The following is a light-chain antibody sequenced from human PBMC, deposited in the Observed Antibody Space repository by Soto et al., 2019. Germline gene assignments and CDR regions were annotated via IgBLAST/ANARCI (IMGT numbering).Light chain of an antibody. J-gene: IGKJ1*01. CDR1: QSINNW. CDR2: KAS. CDR3: QQYESFPRT. V-gene: IGKV1-5*03. Sequence: DIQMTQSPSTLSASVGDRVTITCRASQSINNWLAWYQQKPGKAPKLFIFKASTLESGVPSRFSGSGSGTEFTLSISSLQHDDFATYFCQQYESFPRTFGQGTKVEIK.